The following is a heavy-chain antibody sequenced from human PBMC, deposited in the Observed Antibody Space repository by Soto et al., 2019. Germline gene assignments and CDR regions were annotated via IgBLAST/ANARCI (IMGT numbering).Heavy chain of an antibody. V-gene: IGHV4-59*01. CDR2: IYYSGST. CDR3: ARDRDTIFSP. Sequence: PSETLSLTCTVSGGSISSYYWSWIRQPPGKGLEWIGYIYYSGSTNYNPSLKSRVTISVDTSKNQFSLKLSSVTAADTAVYYCARDRDTIFSPWGQGTLVTVSS. D-gene: IGHD3-9*01. J-gene: IGHJ4*02. CDR1: GGSISSYY.